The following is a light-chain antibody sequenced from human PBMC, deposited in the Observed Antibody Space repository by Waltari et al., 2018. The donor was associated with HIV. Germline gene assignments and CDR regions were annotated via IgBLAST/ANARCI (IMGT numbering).Light chain of an antibody. CDR3: QQYGNSPFT. Sequence: EIVLTQSPGTLSLSPGERGTLSCRASQSINRNYLAWYQQKPGQPPRLLIDGASSRATGIPDRFSGSGSGTDFTLTITRLEPEDFAVYYCQQYGNSPFTFGPGTKVDIK. CDR2: GAS. CDR1: QSINRNY. V-gene: IGKV3-20*01. J-gene: IGKJ3*01.